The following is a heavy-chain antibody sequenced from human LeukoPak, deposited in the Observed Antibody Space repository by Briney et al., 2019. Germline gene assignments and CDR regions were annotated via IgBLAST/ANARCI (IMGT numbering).Heavy chain of an antibody. V-gene: IGHV4-59*01. Sequence: SETLSLTCTVSGGSISSYYWSWIRQPPGKGLEWIGYIYYSGSTNYNPSLKSRVTISVDTSKNQFSLKLSSVTAADTAVYYCARDLGYCTNGVCVKYMDVWGKGTTVPVSS. CDR2: IYYSGST. D-gene: IGHD2-8*01. CDR1: GGSISSYY. J-gene: IGHJ6*03. CDR3: ARDLGYCTNGVCVKYMDV.